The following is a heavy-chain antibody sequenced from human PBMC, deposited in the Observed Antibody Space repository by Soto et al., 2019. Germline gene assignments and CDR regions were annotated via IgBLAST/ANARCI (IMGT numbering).Heavy chain of an antibody. Sequence: GGSLRLSCAASGFTFSSYAMHWVRQAPGKGLEWVAVISYDGSNKYYADSVKGRFTISRDNSKNTLYLQMNSLRAEDTAVYYCARDGPERHYILTGYPQPLYYYYYGMDVWGQGTTVTVSS. J-gene: IGHJ6*02. D-gene: IGHD3-9*01. CDR2: ISYDGSNK. CDR3: ARDGPERHYILTGYPQPLYYYYYGMDV. CDR1: GFTFSSYA. V-gene: IGHV3-30-3*01.